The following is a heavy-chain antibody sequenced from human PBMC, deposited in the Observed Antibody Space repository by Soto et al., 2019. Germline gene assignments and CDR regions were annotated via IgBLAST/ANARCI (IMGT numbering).Heavy chain of an antibody. V-gene: IGHV1-3*01. D-gene: IGHD3-3*01. Sequence: SVKVSCKASGYTFTTYALHWVRQAPGQRLEWMGWINAGNGNTKYSQSFQGRVTITRDTSASTAHMELSSLTSEDTAVYYCARNLGDFWSGYSGYYYMDVWGQGTTVTVSS. CDR2: INAGNGNT. CDR1: GYTFTTYA. J-gene: IGHJ6*02. CDR3: ARNLGDFWSGYSGYYYMDV.